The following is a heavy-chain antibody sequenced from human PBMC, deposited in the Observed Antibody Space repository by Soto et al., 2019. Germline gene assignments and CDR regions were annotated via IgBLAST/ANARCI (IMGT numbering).Heavy chain of an antibody. CDR2: IIPIFGTA. J-gene: IGHJ5*02. D-gene: IGHD3-22*01. Sequence: SVKVSCKASGGTFSSYAISWVRQAPGQGLEWMGGIIPIFGTANYAQKFQGRVTITADESTSTAYMELSSLRSEDTAVYYCARDPPTYYDSSGYIWFDPWGQGTLVTVSS. CDR1: GGTFSSYA. CDR3: ARDPPTYYDSSGYIWFDP. V-gene: IGHV1-69*13.